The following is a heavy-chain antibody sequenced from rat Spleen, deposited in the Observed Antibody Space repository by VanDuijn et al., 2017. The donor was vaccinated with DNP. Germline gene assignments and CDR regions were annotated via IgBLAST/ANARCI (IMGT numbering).Heavy chain of an antibody. CDR1: GLTFSDYN. CDR2: IRYDGGRN. Sequence: EVQLVESGGGLVQPGRSLKLSCAASGLTFSDYNMAWVRQAPTEGLEWVAYIRYDGGRNYYGDSVKGRFTISRDDAKNTLSLQMNSLRSEDTATYYCARVGDLHDGGDGDVLDAWGQGTLVTVSS. J-gene: IGHJ4*01. CDR3: ARVGDLHDGGDGDVLDA. D-gene: IGHD1-12*02. V-gene: IGHV5-22*01.